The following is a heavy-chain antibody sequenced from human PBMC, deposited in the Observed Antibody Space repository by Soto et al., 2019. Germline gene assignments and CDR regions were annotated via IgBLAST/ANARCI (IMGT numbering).Heavy chain of an antibody. V-gene: IGHV1-3*01. D-gene: IGHD3-22*01. CDR3: ARSAYYDSSGYYNWFDP. J-gene: IGHJ5*02. CDR1: GYTFTTYA. CDR2: INAGNGNT. Sequence: ASVKVSCKASGYTFTTYAVHWVRQAPGQRLEWMGWINAGNGNTKYSQKFQGRVTITRDTSASTAYMELSSLRSEDTAVYYCARSAYYDSSGYYNWFDPWGQGTLVTVSS.